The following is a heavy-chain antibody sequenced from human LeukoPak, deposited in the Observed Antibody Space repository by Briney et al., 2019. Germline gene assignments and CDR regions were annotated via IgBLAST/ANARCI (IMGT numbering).Heavy chain of an antibody. Sequence: GGSLRLSCAASGFTFSSYGMHWVRQAPGKGLEWVAFIRYDGSNKYYADSVKGRFTISRDNSKNTLYLQMNSLRAEDTAVYYCAKAPYYYGSGSYTAFDYWGQGTLVTVSS. V-gene: IGHV3-30*02. CDR1: GFTFSSYG. CDR3: AKAPYYYGSGSYTAFDY. J-gene: IGHJ4*02. D-gene: IGHD3-10*01. CDR2: IRYDGSNK.